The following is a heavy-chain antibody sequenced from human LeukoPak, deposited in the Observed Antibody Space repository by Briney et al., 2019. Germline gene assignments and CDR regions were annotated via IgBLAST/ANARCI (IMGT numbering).Heavy chain of an antibody. CDR3: AKDFTIVVVVAATRGYNWFDP. CDR1: GFTFSSYA. J-gene: IGHJ5*02. D-gene: IGHD2-15*01. Sequence: GGSLRLSSAASGFTFSSYAMSWVRQAPGKGLEWVSAISGSGGSTYYADSVKGRFTISRDNSKNTLYLQMNSLRAEDTAVYYCAKDFTIVVVVAATRGYNWFDPWGQGTLVTVSS. V-gene: IGHV3-23*01. CDR2: ISGSGGST.